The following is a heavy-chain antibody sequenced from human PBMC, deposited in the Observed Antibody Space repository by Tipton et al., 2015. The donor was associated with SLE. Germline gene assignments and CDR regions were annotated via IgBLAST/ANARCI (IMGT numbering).Heavy chain of an antibody. D-gene: IGHD3-16*01. CDR1: GYSFTTYW. J-gene: IGHJ4*02. CDR2: IYPGDSDT. CDR3: GRRGSYCCCRLWYVDV. V-gene: IGHV5-51*03. Sequence: VQLVQSGAEVKKPGESLRISCEGSGYSFTTYWIGWVRQMPGKGLEWMGIIYPGDSDTRYSPSFQGQVTISADKSISTAYLQWSSLKAAGTSLYDGGRRGSYCCCRLWYVDVGGRGPLVTVPT.